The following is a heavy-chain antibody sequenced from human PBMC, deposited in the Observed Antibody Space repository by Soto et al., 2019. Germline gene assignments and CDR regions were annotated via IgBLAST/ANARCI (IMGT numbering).Heavy chain of an antibody. J-gene: IGHJ4*02. CDR1: GGSISSYY. CDR2: IYYSGST. V-gene: IGHV4-59*01. Sequence: SETLSLTCTVSGGSISSYYWSWIRQPPGKGLEWIGYIYYSGSTNYNPSLKSRVTISVDTSKNQFSLKLSSVTAADTAVYYWAREGDGWFDYWGQGTLVTVSS. CDR3: AREGDGWFDY. D-gene: IGHD2-21*01.